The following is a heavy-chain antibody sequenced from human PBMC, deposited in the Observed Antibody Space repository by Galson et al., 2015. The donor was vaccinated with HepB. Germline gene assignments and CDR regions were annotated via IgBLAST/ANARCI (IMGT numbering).Heavy chain of an antibody. Sequence: SLRLSCAASEFTFSSYGMHWVRQVPGKGLEWVGFISYHGSQEYYTESMKGRFTISRDNSKNMLYLQMNSLRPEDTAVYYCAKDSWDTYGLNYYYIDVWGKGTTVTVSS. CDR1: EFTFSSYG. CDR3: AKDSWDTYGLNYYYIDV. CDR2: ISYHGSQE. V-gene: IGHV3-30*18. D-gene: IGHD4-17*01. J-gene: IGHJ6*03.